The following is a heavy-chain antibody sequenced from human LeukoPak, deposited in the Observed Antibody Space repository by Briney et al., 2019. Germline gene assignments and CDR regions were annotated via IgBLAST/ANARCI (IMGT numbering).Heavy chain of an antibody. D-gene: IGHD3-22*01. CDR3: AREIQYYYDSSGYIDY. CDR2: VHSNGDT. Sequence: ASETLSLTCIISGGSISDYYWGWIRQPPGKGLEWIGYVHSNGDTDYNPSLRSRLTILLDTSKNQFSLKLSSVTAADTAVYYCAREIQYYYDSSGYIDYWGQGTLVTVSS. J-gene: IGHJ4*02. V-gene: IGHV4-59*12. CDR1: GGSISDYY.